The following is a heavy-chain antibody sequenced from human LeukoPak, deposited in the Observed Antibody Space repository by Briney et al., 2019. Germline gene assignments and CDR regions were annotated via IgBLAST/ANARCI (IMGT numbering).Heavy chain of an antibody. CDR2: IYYSGST. V-gene: IGHV4-61*01. Sequence: SETLSLTCTVSGGSVCSGICSWSRIRQPPGKGLEWIGYIYYSGSTNYNPSLKSRVTISVDTSKNQFSLKLSSVTAADTAVYYCARGTCSCGSWLFDYSGRGSPLTVSS. J-gene: IGHJ4*01. CDR1: GGSVCSGICS. D-gene: IGHD2-15*01. CDR3: ARGTCSCGSWLFDY.